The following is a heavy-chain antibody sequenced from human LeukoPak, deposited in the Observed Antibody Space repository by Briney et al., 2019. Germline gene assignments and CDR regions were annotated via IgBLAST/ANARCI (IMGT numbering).Heavy chain of an antibody. V-gene: IGHV1-69*13. Sequence: SVKVSCKASGGTFSSYSFSWVRQAPGQELEWLGGIIVIFGTPNYPQKFHRRVAITADESTSTVYMELSSLRSEDTAMYYCARDVDSSMVTNWFDSWGQGTLVTVSS. CDR1: GGTFSSYS. D-gene: IGHD5-18*01. J-gene: IGHJ5*01. CDR2: IIVIFGTP. CDR3: ARDVDSSMVTNWFDS.